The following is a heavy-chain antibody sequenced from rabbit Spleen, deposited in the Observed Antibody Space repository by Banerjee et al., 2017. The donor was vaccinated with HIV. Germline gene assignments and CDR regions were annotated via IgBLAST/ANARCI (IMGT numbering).Heavy chain of an antibody. CDR3: ARDAGTSFSTYGMDL. V-gene: IGHV1S45*01. J-gene: IGHJ6*01. CDR2: IVGSSSGFT. D-gene: IGHD8-1*01. CDR1: GFDFSSSDY. Sequence: QEQLEESGGDLVKPGASLTLTCKASGFDFSSSDYMCWVRQAPGKGLEWISCIVGSSSGFTYSATWAKGRFTISKTSSTTVTLQMTSLTAADTATYFCARDAGTSFSTYGMDLWGQGTLVTVS.